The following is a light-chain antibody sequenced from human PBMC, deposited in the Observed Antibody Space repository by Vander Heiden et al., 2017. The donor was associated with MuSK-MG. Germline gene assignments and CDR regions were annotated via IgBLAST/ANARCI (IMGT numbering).Light chain of an antibody. CDR2: DVS. CDR3: SSYTSSSRVV. Sequence: QFAVTQPPSAAGSHGQSSTISCNGTSSTVGGYHSDSGYQQHPGKAPNIMIYDVSYRPAAVSTRFSGSKSGNTPSLTISGPQAEDEADYYCSSYTSSSRVVFGGGTKLTVL. V-gene: IGLV2-14*03. CDR1: SSTVGGYHS. J-gene: IGLJ2*01.